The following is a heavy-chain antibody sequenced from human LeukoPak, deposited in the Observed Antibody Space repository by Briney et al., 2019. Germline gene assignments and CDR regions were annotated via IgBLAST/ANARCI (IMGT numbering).Heavy chain of an antibody. CDR3: ARQRTRGGWWLDS. CDR2: INPADSDS. CDR1: GYSFDTYW. J-gene: IGHJ5*01. Sequence: GESLKISCKGSGYSFDTYWIGWVRQRPGKGLEWMGIINPADSDSRYSPSFEGQVTVSADRSISTAYLQWSSLKTSDTAIYYCARQRTRGGWWLDSWAREPWSPSPQ. V-gene: IGHV5-51*01. D-gene: IGHD3-10*01.